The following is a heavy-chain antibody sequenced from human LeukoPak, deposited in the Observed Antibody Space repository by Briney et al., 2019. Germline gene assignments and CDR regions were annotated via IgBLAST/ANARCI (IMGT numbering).Heavy chain of an antibody. CDR3: ARGLYYYDSSGYYLAEYFQH. CDR1: GYTFTGCY. V-gene: IGHV1-2*06. CDR2: INPNSGGT. D-gene: IGHD3-22*01. Sequence: ASVKVSCKASGYTFTGCYMHWVRQAPGQGLEWMGRINPNSGGTNYAQKFQGRVTMTRDTSISTAYMELSRLRSDDTAVYYCARGLYYYDSSGYYLAEYFQHWGQGTLVTVSS. J-gene: IGHJ1*01.